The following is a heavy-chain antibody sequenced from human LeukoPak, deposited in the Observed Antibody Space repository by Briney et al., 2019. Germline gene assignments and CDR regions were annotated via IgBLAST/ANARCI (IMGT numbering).Heavy chain of an antibody. V-gene: IGHV3-21*01. CDR1: RFTFSSYN. D-gene: IGHD6-13*01. CDR2: ISSSSSYI. J-gene: IGHJ4*02. Sequence: GGSLTLSCAASRFTFSSYNMNWVRQAPGKGLEWVSSISSSSSYIYYADSVKGRFTISRDNAKNSLYLQMNSLRAEDTAVYFRASYSSSAYWGQGTLVTVSS. CDR3: ASYSSSAY.